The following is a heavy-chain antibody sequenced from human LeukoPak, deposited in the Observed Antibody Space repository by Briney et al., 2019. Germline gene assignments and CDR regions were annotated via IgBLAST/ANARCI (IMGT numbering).Heavy chain of an antibody. CDR1: GFTFGDYA. Sequence: GGSLRLSCTASGFTFGDYAMSWVRQAPGKGLEWVGFIRSKAYGGTTEYAASVKGRFTISRDDSKSIAYLQMNSLKTEDTAVYYCTRAIKRQSTMIVVVIGEEDAFDIWGQGTIVTVSS. CDR3: TRAIKRQSTMIVVVIGEEDAFDI. V-gene: IGHV3-49*04. J-gene: IGHJ3*02. D-gene: IGHD3-22*01. CDR2: IRSKAYGGTT.